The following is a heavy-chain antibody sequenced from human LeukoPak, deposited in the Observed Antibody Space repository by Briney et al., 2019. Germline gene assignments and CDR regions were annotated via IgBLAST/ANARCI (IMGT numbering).Heavy chain of an antibody. Sequence: SGGSLRLSCAASGFTFSSYEMNWVRQAPGKGLEWVSYISYRGSTIDYTDSVKGRFTISRDNAKNSLYLQMNSLRAEDTAVYYCARDVIVGGDAFDIWGQGTMVTVSS. CDR3: ARDVIVGGDAFDI. V-gene: IGHV3-48*03. J-gene: IGHJ3*02. CDR1: GFTFSSYE. CDR2: ISYRGSTI. D-gene: IGHD1-26*01.